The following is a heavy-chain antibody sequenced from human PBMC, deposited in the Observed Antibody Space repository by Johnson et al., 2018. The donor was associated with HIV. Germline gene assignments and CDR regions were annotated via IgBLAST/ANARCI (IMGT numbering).Heavy chain of an antibody. Sequence: VQLVESGGGVVQPGGSLRLSCAASRFTFSTYGMHWVRQAPGKGLEWVANIKQDGSEKYYVDSVKGRFTISRDNAKNSLYLQMNSLRAEDTAVYYCAKGRSPRIQLRTWAFDIWGQGTMVIVSS. CDR3: AKGRSPRIQLRTWAFDI. CDR2: IKQDGSEK. CDR1: RFTFSTYG. J-gene: IGHJ3*02. V-gene: IGHV3-7*01. D-gene: IGHD5-18*01.